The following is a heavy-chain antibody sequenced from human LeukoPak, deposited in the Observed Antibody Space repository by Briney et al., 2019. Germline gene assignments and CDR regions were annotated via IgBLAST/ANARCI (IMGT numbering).Heavy chain of an antibody. J-gene: IGHJ6*02. CDR2: INPNSGVT. CDR1: GYTFTGYY. Sequence: APVKVSCKASGYTFTGYYMHWVRQAPGQGLEWMGWINPNSGVTNYAQKFQGRVTMTRDTSISTAYMELSRLRSDDTVVYYCARDGVVVVPAGPYYYYGMDVWGQGTTVTVSS. D-gene: IGHD2-2*01. V-gene: IGHV1-2*02. CDR3: ARDGVVVVPAGPYYYYGMDV.